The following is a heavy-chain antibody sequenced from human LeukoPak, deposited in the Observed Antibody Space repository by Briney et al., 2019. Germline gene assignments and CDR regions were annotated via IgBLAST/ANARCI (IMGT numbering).Heavy chain of an antibody. CDR1: GFTISTYA. D-gene: IGHD6-13*01. CDR2: ISGSGSST. Sequence: GGSLRLSCAASGFTISTYAMSWVRQAPGKGLDWVSTISGSGSSTYYADSVKGRFTISRDNSKNTLYLHMDSLRAEDTAVYYCAKAPIAGTRWFDPWGQGTLVTVSS. J-gene: IGHJ5*02. CDR3: AKAPIAGTRWFDP. V-gene: IGHV3-23*01.